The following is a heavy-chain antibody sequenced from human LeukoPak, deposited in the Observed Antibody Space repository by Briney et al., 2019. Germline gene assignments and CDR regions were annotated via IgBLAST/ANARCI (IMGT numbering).Heavy chain of an antibody. J-gene: IGHJ4*02. Sequence: PSETLSLTCTVSGYSISSGYYWGWVRQPPGKGLEWIGSIYHSGSTYYNPSLKSRVTISVDTSKNQFSLKLSSVTAADTAVYYCASSTLGYCSGGSCYDIYFDYWGQGTLVTVSS. CDR2: IYHSGST. CDR1: GYSISSGYY. CDR3: ASSTLGYCSGGSCYDIYFDY. D-gene: IGHD2-15*01. V-gene: IGHV4-38-2*02.